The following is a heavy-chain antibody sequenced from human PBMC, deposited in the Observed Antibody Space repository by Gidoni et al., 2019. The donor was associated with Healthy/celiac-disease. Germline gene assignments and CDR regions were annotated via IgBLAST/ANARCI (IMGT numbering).Heavy chain of an antibody. CDR1: GFTFSSYW. V-gene: IGHV3-7*01. J-gene: IGHJ3*02. CDR2: IKQDGSEK. Sequence: EVQLVESGGGLVQPGGSLRLSCAASGFTFSSYWMSWVRQPPGKGLEWVANIKQDGSEKYYVDSVNGRFTISRDNAKNSLYLQMNSLRAEDTAVYYCARDVNTMIVVAPPGGDAFDIWGQGTMVTVSS. CDR3: ARDVNTMIVVAPPGGDAFDI. D-gene: IGHD3-22*01.